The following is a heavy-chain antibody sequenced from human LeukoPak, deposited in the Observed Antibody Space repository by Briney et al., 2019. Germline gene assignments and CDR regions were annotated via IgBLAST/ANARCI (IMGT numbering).Heavy chain of an antibody. Sequence: GGSLRLSCAASGFTFSSYAMSWVRQAPGKGLEWVSAISGSGGSTYYADSVKGRFAISRDNSKNTLYLQMNSLRAEDTAIYYCAKARGYSYANEFHSEHWGQGTLVTVSS. J-gene: IGHJ1*01. CDR2: ISGSGGST. CDR1: GFTFSSYA. V-gene: IGHV3-23*01. D-gene: IGHD5-18*01. CDR3: AKARGYSYANEFHSEH.